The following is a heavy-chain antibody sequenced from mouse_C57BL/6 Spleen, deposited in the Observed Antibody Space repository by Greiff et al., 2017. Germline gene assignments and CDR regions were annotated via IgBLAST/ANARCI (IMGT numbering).Heavy chain of an antibody. CDR2: IYPGDGDT. CDR3: ARVRDFDY. V-gene: IGHV1-82*01. J-gene: IGHJ2*01. Sequence: VQVVESGPELVKPGASVKISCKASGYAFSSSWMNWVKQRPGKGLEWIGRIYPGDGDTNYNGKFKGKATLTADKSSSTAYMQLSSLTSEDSAVYFCARVRDFDYWGQGTTLTVSS. CDR1: GYAFSSSW.